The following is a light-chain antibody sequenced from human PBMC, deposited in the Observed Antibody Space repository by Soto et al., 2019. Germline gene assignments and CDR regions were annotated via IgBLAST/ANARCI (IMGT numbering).Light chain of an antibody. CDR1: QSVSSSS. J-gene: IGKJ1*01. V-gene: IGKV3-20*01. CDR3: QQYGSSPRT. CDR2: GTS. Sequence: DIVLTQSPGTLSLSPGERATLSCRASQSVSSSSLAWYQQKPGQAPRLLIFGTSTSAAGFPDRFSGSGSGTDFTLTISRLEPEDFAVYYCQQYGSSPRTFGKGTKVEIK.